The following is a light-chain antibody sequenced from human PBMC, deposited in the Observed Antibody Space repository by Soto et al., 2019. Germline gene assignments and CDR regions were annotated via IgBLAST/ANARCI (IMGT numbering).Light chain of an antibody. J-gene: IGLJ3*02. V-gene: IGLV2-14*01. CDR2: EVT. CDR3: SSFTTATTWV. CDR1: SRDVGSYDF. Sequence: QSALTQPTSVSGSPGQSITISCTGTSRDVGSYDFVSWFQQHPGKAPKLMIYEVTNRPSGVSYRFSGSKSGNTASLTISGPQAEDEADYYCSSFTTATTWVFGGGTKLTVL.